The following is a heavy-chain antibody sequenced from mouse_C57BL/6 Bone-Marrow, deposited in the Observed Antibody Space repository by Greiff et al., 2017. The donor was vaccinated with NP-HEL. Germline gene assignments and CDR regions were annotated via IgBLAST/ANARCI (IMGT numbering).Heavy chain of an antibody. J-gene: IGHJ2*01. CDR3: ATYDYDGGDY. CDR2: INPNNGGT. CDR1: GYTFTDYN. V-gene: IGHV1-22*01. Sequence: VQLKESGPELVKPGASVKMSCKASGYTFTDYNMHWVKQSHGKSLEWIGYINPNNGGTSYNQKFKGKATLTVNKSSSTAYMELRSLTSEDSAVYYCATYDYDGGDYWGQGTTLTVSS. D-gene: IGHD2-4*01.